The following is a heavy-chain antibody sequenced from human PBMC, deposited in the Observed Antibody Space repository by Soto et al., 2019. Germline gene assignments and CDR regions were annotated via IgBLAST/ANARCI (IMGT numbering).Heavy chain of an antibody. D-gene: IGHD3-10*01. CDR2: IYYSGST. CDR3: ARFHYGSGSFYNWFDP. CDR1: GGSISSYY. Sequence: SETLSLTCTVSGGSISSYYWSWIRQPPGKGPEWIGYIYYSGSTNYNPSLKSRVTISVDTSKNQFSLKLSSVTAADTAVYYCARFHYGSGSFYNWFDPWGQGTLVTVSS. V-gene: IGHV4-59*01. J-gene: IGHJ5*02.